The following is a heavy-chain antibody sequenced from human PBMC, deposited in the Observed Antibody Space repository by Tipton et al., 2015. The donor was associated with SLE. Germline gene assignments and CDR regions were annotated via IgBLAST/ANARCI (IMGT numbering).Heavy chain of an antibody. J-gene: IGHJ4*02. CDR1: GGSISSGGYY. CDR2: IYYSGST. CDR3: AREGAEVAGFDY. Sequence: LRLSCTVSGGSISSGGYYWSWIRQHPGKGLEWIGYIYYSGSTYYNPSLKSRVTISVDTSKNQFSLKLSSVTAADTAVYYCAREGAEVAGFDYWGQGTLVTVSS. V-gene: IGHV4-31*03. D-gene: IGHD6-19*01.